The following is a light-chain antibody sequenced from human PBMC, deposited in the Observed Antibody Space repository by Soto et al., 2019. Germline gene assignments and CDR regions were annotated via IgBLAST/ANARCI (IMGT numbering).Light chain of an antibody. J-gene: IGLJ1*01. CDR1: SSDVGGYNY. Sequence: QSVLTQPASVSGSPGRSITISCTGTSSDVGGYNYVSWYQQHPGKAPKLMIYDVSNRPSGVSNRFSGSKSGNTASLTISGLQAEDEADYYCSSYTSSSTLYVFGTGTKVPVL. CDR3: SSYTSSSTLYV. V-gene: IGLV2-14*01. CDR2: DVS.